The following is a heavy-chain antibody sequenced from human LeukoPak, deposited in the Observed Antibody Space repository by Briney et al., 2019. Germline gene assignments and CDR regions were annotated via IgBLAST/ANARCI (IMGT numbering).Heavy chain of an antibody. CDR3: ARTDYYYGMDV. J-gene: IGHJ6*02. Sequence: SETLSLTCAVYGGSFSGYYWSWIRQPPGKGLEWIGEINHSGSTNYNPSLKSRVTISVDASKNQFSLKLSSVTAADTAVYYCARTDYYYGMDVWGQGTTVTVSS. V-gene: IGHV4-34*01. CDR1: GGSFSGYY. CDR2: INHSGST.